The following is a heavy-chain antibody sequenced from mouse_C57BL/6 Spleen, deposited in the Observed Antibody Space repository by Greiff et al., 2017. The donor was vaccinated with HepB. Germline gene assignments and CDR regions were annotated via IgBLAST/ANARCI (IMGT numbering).Heavy chain of an antibody. CDR1: GYTFTSYG. CDR2: LYPRSGNT. V-gene: IGHV1-81*01. J-gene: IGHJ1*03. CDR3: ARCYYGRGGYFDV. D-gene: IGHD1-1*01. Sequence: QVQLQQSGAELARPGASVKLSCKASGYTFTSYGISWVKQRTGQGLEWIGELYPRSGNTYYNEKLKGKATLTADKSSSTAYRELRRLTSEDSAVYGWARCYYGRGGYFDVWGTGTTVTVSS.